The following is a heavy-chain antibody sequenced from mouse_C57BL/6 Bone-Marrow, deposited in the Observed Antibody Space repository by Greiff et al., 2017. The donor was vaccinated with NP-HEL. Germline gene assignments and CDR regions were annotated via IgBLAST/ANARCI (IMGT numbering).Heavy chain of an antibody. CDR2: IYPRSGNT. J-gene: IGHJ3*01. D-gene: IGHD4-1*01. Sequence: QVQLQQSGAELARPGASVKLSCKASGYTFTSYGISWVKQRTGQGLEWIGEIYPRSGNTYYNEKFKGKATLTADKSSSTAYMELRSLTSEDSAVYFCARMGTLAWFVYWGQGTLVTVSA. CDR3: ARMGTLAWFVY. CDR1: GYTFTSYG. V-gene: IGHV1-81*01.